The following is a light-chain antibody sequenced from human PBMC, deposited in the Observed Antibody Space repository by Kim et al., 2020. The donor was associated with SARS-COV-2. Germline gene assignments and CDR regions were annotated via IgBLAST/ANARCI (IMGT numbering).Light chain of an antibody. Sequence: AALGQTARLTCGGSDIGEQNVQWYQRKPGQAPVLVIYRHSHRPSGIPERFSGSKSGNTATLTISGAQPGDEADYYCQVWDNYTWVFGGGTQLTVL. J-gene: IGLJ2*01. CDR2: RHS. CDR1: DIGEQN. V-gene: IGLV3-9*01. CDR3: QVWDNYTWV.